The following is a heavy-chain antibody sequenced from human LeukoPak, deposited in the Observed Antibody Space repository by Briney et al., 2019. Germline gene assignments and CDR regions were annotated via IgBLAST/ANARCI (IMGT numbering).Heavy chain of an antibody. CDR3: AITAGYSSSWGPYNWFDP. CDR2: IYYSGST. V-gene: IGHV4-59*08. Sequence: SETLSLTCTVSGGSISSYYWSWIRQPPGKGLEWIGYIYYSGSTNYNPSLKSRVTISVDTSKNQFSLKLSSVTAADTAVYYCAITAGYSSSWGPYNWFDPWGQGTLVTVSS. J-gene: IGHJ5*02. CDR1: GGSISSYY. D-gene: IGHD6-13*01.